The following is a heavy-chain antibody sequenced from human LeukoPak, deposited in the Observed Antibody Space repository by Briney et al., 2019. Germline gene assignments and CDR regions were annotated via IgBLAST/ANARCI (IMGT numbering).Heavy chain of an antibody. Sequence: SETLSLTCTVSGGSISSGDYYWSWIRQPPGKGLEWIGYIYYSGSTYYNLSLKSRVTISVDTSKNQFSLKLSSVTAADTAVYYCARDWSGYDYYYGMDVWGKGTTVTVSS. CDR1: GGSISSGDYY. CDR3: ARDWSGYDYYYGMDV. V-gene: IGHV4-30-4*01. D-gene: IGHD5-12*01. J-gene: IGHJ6*04. CDR2: IYYSGST.